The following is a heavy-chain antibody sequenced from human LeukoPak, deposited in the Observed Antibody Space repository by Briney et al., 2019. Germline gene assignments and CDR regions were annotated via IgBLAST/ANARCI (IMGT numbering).Heavy chain of an antibody. CDR3: ARHATEYYYYYGMDV. V-gene: IGHV4-59*08. CDR1: GGSISSYY. J-gene: IGHJ6*02. D-gene: IGHD2-15*01. Sequence: SETLSLTCTVYGGSISSYYWSWIRQPPGKGLEWIGYIYYSGSTNYNPSLKSRVTISVDTSKNQFSLKLSSVTAADTSVYYCARHATEYYYYYGMDVWGQGTTVTVSS. CDR2: IYYSGST.